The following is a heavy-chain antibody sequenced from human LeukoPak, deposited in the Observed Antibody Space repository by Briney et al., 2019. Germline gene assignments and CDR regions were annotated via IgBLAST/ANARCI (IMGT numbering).Heavy chain of an antibody. D-gene: IGHD5-24*01. CDR3: ARAGTLEMATITNY. V-gene: IGHV1-2*02. Sequence: ASVKVSFKASGYTFTGYYMHWVRQAPGQGLEWMGWINPNSGGTNYAQKFQGRVTMTRDTSISTAYMELSRLRSDDTAVYYCARAGTLEMATITNYWGQGTLVTVSS. J-gene: IGHJ4*02. CDR2: INPNSGGT. CDR1: GYTFTGYY.